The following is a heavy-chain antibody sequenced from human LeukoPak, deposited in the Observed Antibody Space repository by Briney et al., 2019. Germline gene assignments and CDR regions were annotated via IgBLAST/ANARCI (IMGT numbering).Heavy chain of an antibody. CDR2: MDPNSGNT. J-gene: IGHJ6*03. D-gene: IGHD2-15*01. Sequence: ASVKVSCKASGYTFTSYDINWVRQATGQGLEWMGWMDPNSGNTGYAQKFQGRVTMTRNTSISTAYMELSSLRSEDTAVYYCARGRRSRVAATTGYYYYMDVWDKGTTVTVSS. CDR3: ARGRRSRVAATTGYYYYMDV. V-gene: IGHV1-8*01. CDR1: GYTFTSYD.